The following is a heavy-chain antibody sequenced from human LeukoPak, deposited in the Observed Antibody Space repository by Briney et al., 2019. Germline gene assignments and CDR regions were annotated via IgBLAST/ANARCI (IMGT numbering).Heavy chain of an antibody. CDR3: AKGLKTTVGPYMGYHYYMDV. J-gene: IGHJ6*03. V-gene: IGHV3-23*01. D-gene: IGHD1-1*01. CDR1: GFIFSNYA. CDR2: ISRSGDST. Sequence: GGSLRLSCAASGFIFSNYAMSWVRQAPGKGLEWVSGISRSGDSTYYADSVKGRFTISRDNPKNTLFLQMNSLRAEDTAVYYCAKGLKTTVGPYMGYHYYMDVWGKGTTVTVSS.